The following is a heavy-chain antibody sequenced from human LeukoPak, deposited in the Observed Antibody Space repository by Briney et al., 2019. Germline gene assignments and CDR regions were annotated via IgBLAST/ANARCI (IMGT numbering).Heavy chain of an antibody. CDR1: GFTFSSYA. CDR3: AKVPNSGWIFDY. Sequence: TGGSLRLSSAASGFTFSSYAMSWVRQAPGKGLEWVSTISSSGASTWYADSVKGRFTISRDNSKNTLYLQMNSLRAEDTAVYYCAKVPNSGWIFDYWGQGTLVTVSS. V-gene: IGHV3-23*01. J-gene: IGHJ4*02. CDR2: ISSSGAST. D-gene: IGHD6-19*01.